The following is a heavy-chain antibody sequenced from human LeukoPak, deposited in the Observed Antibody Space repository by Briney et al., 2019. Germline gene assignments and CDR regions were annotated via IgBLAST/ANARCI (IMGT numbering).Heavy chain of an antibody. V-gene: IGHV3-30*03. D-gene: IGHD3-16*01. Sequence: PGRSLRLSCAASGFTFSSYGMHWVRQAPGKGLEWVAVIGDTGRAKYYADSVEGRFTASRDNSKNTLYLEMNSLRYDDTALYYCAREAAWGNWYFDLWGRGTLVTVSS. J-gene: IGHJ2*01. CDR3: AREAAWGNWYFDL. CDR2: IGDTGRAK. CDR1: GFTFSSYG.